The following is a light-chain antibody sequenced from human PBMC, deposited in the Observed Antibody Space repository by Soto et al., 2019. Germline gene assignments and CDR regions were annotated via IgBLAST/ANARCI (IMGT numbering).Light chain of an antibody. V-gene: IGKV3-11*01. CDR1: QSVNSY. CDR2: DAS. Sequence: EIVLTQSPATLSLYTGERATLSCRASQSVNSYLAWYQQRPGQAPRLLIYDASNRATGIPARFSGSGSGTDFTLTISSLEPEDFAVYYCQQRSNLLTFGGGTKVDIK. J-gene: IGKJ4*01. CDR3: QQRSNLLT.